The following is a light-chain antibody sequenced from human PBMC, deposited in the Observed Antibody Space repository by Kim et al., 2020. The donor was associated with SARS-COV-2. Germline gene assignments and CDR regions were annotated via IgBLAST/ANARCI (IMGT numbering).Light chain of an antibody. CDR3: QQYNSYPWT. J-gene: IGKJ1*01. Sequence: ASVGDRVTITCRASQSISSWLAWYQQKPGKAPKLLIYKASSLESGVPSRFSGSGSGTEFTLTISSLQPDDFATYYCQQYNSYPWTFVQGTKVDIK. V-gene: IGKV1-5*03. CDR1: QSISSW. CDR2: KAS.